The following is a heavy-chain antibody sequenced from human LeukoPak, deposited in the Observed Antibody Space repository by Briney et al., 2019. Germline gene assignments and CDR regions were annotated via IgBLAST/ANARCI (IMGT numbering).Heavy chain of an antibody. V-gene: IGHV4-61*01. J-gene: IGHJ1*01. D-gene: IGHD4-17*01. CDR3: ASALTTLEYFQH. CDR1: GGSISSSTYY. Sequence: SETLSLTCTVSGGSISSSTYYWSWIRQSPGKGLEWIGYIHNSGSTNYNPSLKSRVTISVDTSKSQFSLKLSSVTAADTAVYYCASALTTLEYFQHWGRGTLVTVSS. CDR2: IHNSGST.